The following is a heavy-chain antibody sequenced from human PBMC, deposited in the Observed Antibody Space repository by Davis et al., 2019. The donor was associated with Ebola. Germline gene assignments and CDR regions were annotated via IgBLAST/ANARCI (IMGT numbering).Heavy chain of an antibody. D-gene: IGHD3/OR15-3a*01. V-gene: IGHV3-7*01. J-gene: IGHJ4*02. Sequence: PGGSLRLSCAASGFTFISYWMNWVRQAPGKGLEWVANIKQDGSEKYYVDSVKGRFSISRDNAKNSLYLQMNSLRAEDTAVYYCARVRGTGVWGLDYWGQGTLVTVSS. CDR2: IKQDGSEK. CDR3: ARVRGTGVWGLDY. CDR1: GFTFISYW.